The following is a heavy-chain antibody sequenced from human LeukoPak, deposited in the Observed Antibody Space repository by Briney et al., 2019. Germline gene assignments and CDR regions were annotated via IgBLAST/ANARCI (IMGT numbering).Heavy chain of an antibody. D-gene: IGHD6-19*01. Sequence: PGGSLRLSCAASGFTFSSYGMHWVRQAPGKGLEWVAFIRYDGSNKYYADSVKGRFTISRDNSKNTLYLQMNSLRAEDTAVYYCATGTGGSSGWPMDYWGQGTLVTVSS. CDR1: GFTFSSYG. J-gene: IGHJ4*02. V-gene: IGHV3-30*02. CDR3: ATGTGGSSGWPMDY. CDR2: IRYDGSNK.